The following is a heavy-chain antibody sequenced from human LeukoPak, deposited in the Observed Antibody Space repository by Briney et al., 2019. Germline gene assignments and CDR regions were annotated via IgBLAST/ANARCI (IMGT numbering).Heavy chain of an antibody. D-gene: IGHD6-13*01. CDR2: IYSGGNT. J-gene: IGHJ6*02. V-gene: IGHV3-66*01. Sequence: GGSLRLSCAASGFTVSSNYMSWVRQAPGEGLEWVSVIYSGGNTYHADSVKGRFIISRDNSKNTLYLQMNRLRVDDTAVYYCARDRSSGYGMDVWGQGTTVTVSS. CDR3: ARDRSSGYGMDV. CDR1: GFTVSSNY.